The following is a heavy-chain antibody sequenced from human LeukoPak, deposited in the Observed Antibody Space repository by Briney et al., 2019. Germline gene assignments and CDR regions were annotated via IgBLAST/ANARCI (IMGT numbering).Heavy chain of an antibody. Sequence: SETLSLTCTVSGGSISSGNYYWGWIRQPPRKRLEWIGSIHSGGSTYYIPSVKSRITISADASKNQFSLKLTSVTAADTAVYYCARDHSFFQVDYWGQGTLVTVSS. D-gene: IGHD5/OR15-5a*01. V-gene: IGHV4-39*02. CDR1: GGSISSGNYY. J-gene: IGHJ4*02. CDR3: ARDHSFFQVDY. CDR2: IHSGGST.